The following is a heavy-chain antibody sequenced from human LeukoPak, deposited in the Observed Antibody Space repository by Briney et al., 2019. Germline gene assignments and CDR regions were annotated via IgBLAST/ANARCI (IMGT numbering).Heavy chain of an antibody. D-gene: IGHD1-26*01. V-gene: IGHV4-59*01. CDR1: GGSISSYY. CDR3: ARGRSGSYPPYYFDY. CDR2: IHYRGST. J-gene: IGHJ4*02. Sequence: PSETLSLTCTVSGGSISSYYWSWIRQSPGEGLEWIGYIHYRGSTNYNPSLKSRVTISVDTSKNQFSLKLSSVTAADTAVYYCARGRSGSYPPYYFDYWGQGALVTVSS.